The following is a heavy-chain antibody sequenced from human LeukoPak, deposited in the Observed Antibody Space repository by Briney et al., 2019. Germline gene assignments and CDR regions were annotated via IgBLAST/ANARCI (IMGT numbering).Heavy chain of an antibody. CDR1: GGSINSYY. J-gene: IGHJ6*03. CDR3: ARGYKGGYSGYDTKPYYYYYYYMDV. CDR2: IYDSGST. D-gene: IGHD5-12*01. Sequence: SETLSLTCTVSGGSINSYYWSWIRQPPGKGLEWIGYIYDSGSTNYNPSLKSRVTISVDTSKNQFSLKLSSVTAADTAVYYCARGYKGGYSGYDTKPYYYYYYYMDVWGKGTTVTVSS. V-gene: IGHV4-59*12.